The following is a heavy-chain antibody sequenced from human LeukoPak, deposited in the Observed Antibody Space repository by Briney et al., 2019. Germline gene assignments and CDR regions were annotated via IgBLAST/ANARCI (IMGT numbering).Heavy chain of an antibody. V-gene: IGHV3-20*04. D-gene: IGHD6-19*01. Sequence: PGGSLRLSCAASGFTFDDYGMSWVRHAPGKGLEWVSGINWNGGSTGYADSVKARFTISRDNAKNSLYLQMNSLRAEDTALYYCARVVRSAVAAFDYWGQGTLVTVSS. J-gene: IGHJ4*02. CDR1: GFTFDDYG. CDR2: INWNGGST. CDR3: ARVVRSAVAAFDY.